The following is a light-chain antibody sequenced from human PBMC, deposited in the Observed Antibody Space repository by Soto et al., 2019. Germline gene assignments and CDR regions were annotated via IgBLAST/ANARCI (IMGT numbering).Light chain of an antibody. J-gene: IGKJ1*01. CDR1: QSISSW. Sequence: DIQMTQSPSTLSASIGDRVTITCRASQSISSWLAWYQQKPGKAPKLLIYKASTLESGVPSRFSGSGSGAESPLTISSLQPDVFATNYCKQYNITPGTFGEGTRVEIK. V-gene: IGKV1-5*03. CDR3: KQYNITPGT. CDR2: KAS.